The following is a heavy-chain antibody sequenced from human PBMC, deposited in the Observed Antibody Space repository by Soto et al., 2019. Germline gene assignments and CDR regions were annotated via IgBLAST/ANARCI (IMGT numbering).Heavy chain of an antibody. CDR3: ARDVCNCIITGAFDI. CDR2: IGSGSRVI. CDR1: GFTFTRYN. V-gene: IGHV3-48*01. D-gene: IGHD3-16*01. J-gene: IGHJ3*02. Sequence: EVQLVESGGGLVKPGGSLRLSCAASGFTFTRYNMNWVRQAPGKGLEWVSYIGSGSRVIYYADSVKGRFTISRDKAKNSLYRQMDSLRAEDTAVYYCARDVCNCIITGAFDIWGRGTMVTVSS.